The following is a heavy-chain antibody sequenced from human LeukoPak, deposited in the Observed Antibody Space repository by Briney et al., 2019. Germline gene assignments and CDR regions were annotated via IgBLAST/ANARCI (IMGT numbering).Heavy chain of an antibody. CDR3: AKEFPNHSGSYYPFDY. CDR1: GFTFDDYT. D-gene: IGHD1-26*01. J-gene: IGHJ4*02. V-gene: IGHV3-23*01. CDR2: ISGSGGST. Sequence: GGSLRLSCAASGFTFDDYTMHCVRQAPGKGLEWVSAISGSGGSTYYADSVKGRFTISRDNSKNTLYLQMNSLRAEDTAVYYCAKEFPNHSGSYYPFDYWGQGTLVTVSS.